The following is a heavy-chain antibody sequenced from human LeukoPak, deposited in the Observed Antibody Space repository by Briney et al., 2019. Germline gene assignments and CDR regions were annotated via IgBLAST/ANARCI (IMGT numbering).Heavy chain of an antibody. D-gene: IGHD2-2*02. CDR2: INPNSGAT. J-gene: IGHJ4*02. Sequence: GASVKVSCKASGYTFTGYYIHWVRRAPGQGLEWMGWINPNSGATNYAQRFQGRVTMTRGTSISTAYMELSSLRSDDSVVYYCAREAMGPCTSTSCYMLGHWGQGTLVTVSS. V-gene: IGHV1-2*02. CDR1: GYTFTGYY. CDR3: AREAMGPCTSTSCYMLGH.